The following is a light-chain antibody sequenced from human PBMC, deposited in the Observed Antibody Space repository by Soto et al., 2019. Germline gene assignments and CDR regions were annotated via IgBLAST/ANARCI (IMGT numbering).Light chain of an antibody. CDR2: DAS. V-gene: IGKV3-11*01. J-gene: IGKJ5*01. Sequence: DIVWAPSPSTLSLSPRERATLSCRASQSVSSYLAWYQQKPGQAPRLLIYDASNRATGIPARFSGSGSGTDFTLTISSLEPEDFAVYYCQQRRNWITVGQGTRLEIK. CDR3: QQRRNWIT. CDR1: QSVSSY.